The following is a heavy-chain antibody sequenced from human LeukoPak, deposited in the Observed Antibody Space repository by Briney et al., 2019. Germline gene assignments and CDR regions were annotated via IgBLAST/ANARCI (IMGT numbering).Heavy chain of an antibody. J-gene: IGHJ4*02. CDR2: ISGSSSRI. D-gene: IGHD3-10*02. V-gene: IGHV3-48*02. CDR1: GFTFSSFS. Sequence: PGGSLRLSCAASGFTFSSFSMNWVRQAPGKGPEWLAYISGSSSRIYYADSVKGRFTISRDNAKNSLYLQMNGLRDEDTAVYYCARDPYVSNFDYWGQGTLVTVSS. CDR3: ARDPYVSNFDY.